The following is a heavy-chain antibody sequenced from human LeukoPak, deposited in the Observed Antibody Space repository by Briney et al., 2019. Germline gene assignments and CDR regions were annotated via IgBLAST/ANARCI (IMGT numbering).Heavy chain of an antibody. CDR2: ISYDGSNK. D-gene: IGHD6-19*01. V-gene: IGHV3-30-3*01. CDR1: GFTFSSYA. Sequence: PGRSLRLSCAASGFTFSSYAMHWVRQAPGKGLEWVAVISYDGSNKYYADSVKGRFTISRDNSKNTLYLQMNSLRAEDTAVYYCARALRGWYPFDYWGQGTLVTVSS. CDR3: ARALRGWYPFDY. J-gene: IGHJ4*02.